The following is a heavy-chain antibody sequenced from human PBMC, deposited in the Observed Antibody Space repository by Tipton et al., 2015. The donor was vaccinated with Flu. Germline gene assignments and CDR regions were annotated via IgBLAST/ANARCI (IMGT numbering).Heavy chain of an antibody. CDR2: IYYSGST. D-gene: IGHD6-19*01. V-gene: IGHV4-39*01. CDR1: GGSISSSSYY. J-gene: IGHJ4*02. CDR3: ASRVAVAAHFDY. Sequence: TLSLTCTVSGGSISSSSYYWGWIRQPPGKGLEWIGSIYYSGSTYYNPSLKSRVTISVDTSKNQFSLKLSSVTAADTAVYYCASRVAVAAHFDYWGQGTLVTVSS.